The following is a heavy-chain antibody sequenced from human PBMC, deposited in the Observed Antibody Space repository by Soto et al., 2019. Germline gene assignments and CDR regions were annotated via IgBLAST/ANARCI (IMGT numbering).Heavy chain of an antibody. Sequence: GGSLRLSCAASGFTFSSYSVNWVRQAPGKGLEWVSYIGSSSTIIYYADSVKGRFTISRDNAKKLLYLQMNSLRDEDTAVYYCARGDYGDYVDYYYYRGMDVWGQGTTVTVSS. V-gene: IGHV3-48*02. CDR3: ARGDYGDYVDYYYYRGMDV. CDR1: GFTFSSYS. D-gene: IGHD4-17*01. CDR2: IGSSSTII. J-gene: IGHJ6*02.